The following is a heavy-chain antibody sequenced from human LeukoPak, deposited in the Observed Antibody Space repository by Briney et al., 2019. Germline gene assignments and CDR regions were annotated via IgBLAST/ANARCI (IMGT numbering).Heavy chain of an antibody. CDR3: ARDREEYSSSWSVYYYYYYMDV. J-gene: IGHJ6*03. CDR1: GFTFSSYW. Sequence: GGSLRLSCAASGFTFSSYWMHWVRQAPGKGLVWVSRINSDGSSTSYADSVKGRLTISRDNAKNTLYLQMNSLRAEDTAVYYCARDREEYSSSWSVYYYYYYMDVWGKGTTVTVSS. D-gene: IGHD6-13*01. CDR2: INSDGSST. V-gene: IGHV3-74*01.